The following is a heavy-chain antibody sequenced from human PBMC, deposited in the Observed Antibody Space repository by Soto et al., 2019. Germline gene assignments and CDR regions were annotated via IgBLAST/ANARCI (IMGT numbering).Heavy chain of an antibody. CDR1: GGSISSGGYS. V-gene: IGHV4-30-2*01. Sequence: SETLSLTCAVSGGSISSGGYSWSWIRQPPGKGLEWIGYIYHSGSTYYNPSLKSRVTISVDRSKNQFSLKLSSVTAADTAVYYCARMTYYYDSSGYNWFDPWGQGTLVTVS. CDR2: IYHSGST. D-gene: IGHD3-22*01. CDR3: ARMTYYYDSSGYNWFDP. J-gene: IGHJ5*02.